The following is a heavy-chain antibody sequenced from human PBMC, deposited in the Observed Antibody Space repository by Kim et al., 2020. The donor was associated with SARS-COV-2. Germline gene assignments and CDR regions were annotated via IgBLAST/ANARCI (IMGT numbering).Heavy chain of an antibody. CDR3: AREGSGSYNWLDP. Sequence: SQNFQGRPTITRDTSATTAYMELSSLTSKDTAVYFCAREGSGSYNWLDPWGQGTLVTVSS. V-gene: IGHV1-3*01. J-gene: IGHJ5*02. D-gene: IGHD3-10*01.